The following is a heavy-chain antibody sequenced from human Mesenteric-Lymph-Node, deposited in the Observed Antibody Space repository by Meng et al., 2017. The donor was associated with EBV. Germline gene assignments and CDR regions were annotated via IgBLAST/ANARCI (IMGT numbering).Heavy chain of an antibody. CDR3: ARDQGGY. CDR1: GFTFNSYT. J-gene: IGHJ4*02. V-gene: IGHV3-21*01. Sequence: EGQLVGAWGGLGKPWGSLRLSCAASGFTFNSYTMTWVRQAPGKGLEWVSSISGGPNYIYYADSVKGRFTISRDNAKNSLYLQMNSLRAEDTAVYYCARDQGGYWGQGTLVTVSS. CDR2: ISGGPNYI.